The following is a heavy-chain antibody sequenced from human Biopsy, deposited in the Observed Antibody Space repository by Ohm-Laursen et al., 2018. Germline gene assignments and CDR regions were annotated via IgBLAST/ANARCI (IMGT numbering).Heavy chain of an antibody. D-gene: IGHD3-16*01. Sequence: SLRLSCAASGFTFNDYAMHRVRQGPGKGLEWVAGLTWNSGTIAYAGSVRGRFTISRDNAKNSLYLQMNNLTSEDTALYYCVRSLRNYDFLDSWGQGTLVSVSS. CDR1: GFTFNDYA. CDR3: VRSLRNYDFLDS. CDR2: LTWNSGTI. V-gene: IGHV3-9*01. J-gene: IGHJ4*02.